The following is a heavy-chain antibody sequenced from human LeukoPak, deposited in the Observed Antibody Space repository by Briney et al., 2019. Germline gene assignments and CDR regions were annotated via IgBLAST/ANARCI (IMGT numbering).Heavy chain of an antibody. J-gene: IGHJ5*02. CDR2: ISSSGITI. V-gene: IGHV3-11*01. CDR1: RFKFSDYY. D-gene: IGHD1-26*01. CDR3: ARDFGRTGTSYYVDR. Sequence: GSLRLSCAASRFKFSDYYMSWIRQAPGKGPEWVSYISSSGITIYYADSAKGRFTISRDNAQNSLYLQMSSLRAEDTAVYYCARDFGRTGTSYYVDRWGQGTLVTVSS.